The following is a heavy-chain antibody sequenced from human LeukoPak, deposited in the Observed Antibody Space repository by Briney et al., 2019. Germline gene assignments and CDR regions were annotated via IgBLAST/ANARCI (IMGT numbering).Heavy chain of an antibody. Sequence: LSLTCAVYGGSFSGYYWSWIRQAPGKGLEWVSYISSSGSTIYYADSVKGRFTISRDNAKNSLYLQMNSLRAEDTAVYYCARDGDYDYYYYYMDVWGKGTTVTVSS. CDR2: ISSSGSTI. CDR3: ARDGDYDYYYYYMDV. D-gene: IGHD4-17*01. V-gene: IGHV3-11*04. CDR1: GGSFSGYY. J-gene: IGHJ6*03.